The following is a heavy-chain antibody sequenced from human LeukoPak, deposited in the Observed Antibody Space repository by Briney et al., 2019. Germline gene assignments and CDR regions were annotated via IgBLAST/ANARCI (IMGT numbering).Heavy chain of an antibody. Sequence: SQTLSLTCAISGDSVSSNSAAWNWIRQSPSRGLEWLGRTYYRSKWCNDYAVSVKSRITINPDTSKNQFSLQLNSVTPEDTAVYYCAREGSPPQQWELPALVFDIWGQGTMVTVSS. CDR1: GDSVSSNSAA. D-gene: IGHD1-26*01. V-gene: IGHV6-1*01. J-gene: IGHJ3*02. CDR2: TYYRSKWCN. CDR3: AREGSPPQQWELPALVFDI.